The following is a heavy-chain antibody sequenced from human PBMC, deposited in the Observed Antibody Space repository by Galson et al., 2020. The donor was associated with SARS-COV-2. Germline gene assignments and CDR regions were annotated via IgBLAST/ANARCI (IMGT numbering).Heavy chain of an antibody. CDR3: ARDRGRLELWKTGGGFDY. D-gene: IGHD5-18*01. Sequence: ASETLSLTCAVYGGSFSGYYWSWIRQHPGKGLEWIGDIDDSGSTHYNPSLKSRVTISVDTSKNQFSLNLSSETAADTAVYYCARDRGRLELWKTGGGFDYWGQGTLVTVSS. J-gene: IGHJ4*02. V-gene: IGHV4-34*09. CDR2: IDDSGST. CDR1: GGSFSGYY.